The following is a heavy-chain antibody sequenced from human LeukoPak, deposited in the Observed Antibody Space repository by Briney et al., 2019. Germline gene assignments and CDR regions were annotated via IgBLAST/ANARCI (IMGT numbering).Heavy chain of an antibody. D-gene: IGHD6-13*01. CDR1: GGSFSGYY. CDR3: ARRTGIAAAGSPFDY. CDR2: INHSGST. V-gene: IGHV4-34*01. Sequence: SETLSLTCAVYGGSFSGYYWSWIRQPPGKGLEWIGEINHSGSTNYNPSLKSRVTISVDTSKNQFSLKLSSVTAADTAVYYCARRTGIAAAGSPFDYWGQGTLVTVSS. J-gene: IGHJ4*02.